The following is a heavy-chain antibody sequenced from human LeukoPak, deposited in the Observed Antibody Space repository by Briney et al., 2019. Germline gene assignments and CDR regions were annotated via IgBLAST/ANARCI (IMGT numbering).Heavy chain of an antibody. J-gene: IGHJ4*02. CDR1: GFTFSSYA. CDR2: IWYDGSNK. Sequence: GGSLRLSCAASGFTFSSYAMHWVRQAPGKGLEWVAVIWYDGSNKYYADSVKGRFTISRDNSKNTLYLQMNSLRAEDTAVYYCARAQVGSGWYNGDYWGQGTLVTASS. V-gene: IGHV3-33*01. CDR3: ARAQVGSGWYNGDY. D-gene: IGHD6-19*01.